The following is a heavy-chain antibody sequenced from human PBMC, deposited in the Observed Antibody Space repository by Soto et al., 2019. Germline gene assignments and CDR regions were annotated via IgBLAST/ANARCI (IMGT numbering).Heavy chain of an antibody. D-gene: IGHD3-10*01. CDR2: MNPNCGTA. CDR1: GYTFTGYY. CDR3: ARGVGRRWFDP. J-gene: IGHJ5*02. V-gene: IGHV1-8*02. Sequence: ASVEVSCKASGYTFTGYYMHWVRQAPGQGLEWMGWMNPNCGTAGYAQKFQGRVTMTRNNSISTAYMELSSLRSEDTAVYYCARGVGRRWFDPWGQGTLVTVSS.